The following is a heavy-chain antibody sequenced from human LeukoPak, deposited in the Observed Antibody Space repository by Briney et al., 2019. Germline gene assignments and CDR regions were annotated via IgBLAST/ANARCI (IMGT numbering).Heavy chain of an antibody. D-gene: IGHD3-3*02. CDR2: IKSKTDGGTT. CDR1: GFTFSNAW. J-gene: IGHJ4*02. Sequence: GGSLRLSCTASGFTFSNAWMSWVRQAPGKGLEWVGRIKSKTDGGTTDHAAPVKGRFTISRDDSKDTLFLQMNSLETEDTAVYYFTTDYPFFSFLSHYWGQGTLVTVSS. V-gene: IGHV3-15*01. CDR3: TTDYPFFSFLSHY.